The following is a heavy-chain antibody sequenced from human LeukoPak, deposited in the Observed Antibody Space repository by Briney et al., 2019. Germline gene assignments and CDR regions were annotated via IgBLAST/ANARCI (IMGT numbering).Heavy chain of an antibody. D-gene: IGHD3-16*01. Sequence: GGSLRLSCAASGFTFSSYAMHWVRQAPGKGLEWVAVISYDGSNKYYADSVKGRFTISRDNSKNTLYLQMNSLRAEDTAVFYCAKDRDDYVWGSYLGAFDIWGQGTMVTVSS. CDR3: AKDRDDYVWGSYLGAFDI. CDR2: ISYDGSNK. CDR1: GFTFSSYA. J-gene: IGHJ3*02. V-gene: IGHV3-30*04.